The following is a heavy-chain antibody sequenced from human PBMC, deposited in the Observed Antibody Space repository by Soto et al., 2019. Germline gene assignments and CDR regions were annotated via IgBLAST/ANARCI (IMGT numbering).Heavy chain of an antibody. CDR3: AKDTDVVVAAYKFDY. D-gene: IGHD2-15*01. CDR2: ISYDGGNK. Sequence: GGSLRLSCVASGFSFSSYGMHWVRQAPGKGLEWVAVISYDGGNKYYADSVKGRFTITRDNYKNTLDLQMNSLRGEDTAVYYCAKDTDVVVAAYKFDYWGQGTLVTVSS. CDR1: GFSFSSYG. J-gene: IGHJ4*02. V-gene: IGHV3-30*18.